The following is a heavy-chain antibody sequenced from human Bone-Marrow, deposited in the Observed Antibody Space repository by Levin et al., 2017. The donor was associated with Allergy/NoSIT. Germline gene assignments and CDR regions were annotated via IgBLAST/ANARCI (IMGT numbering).Heavy chain of an antibody. CDR3: ARERTKRWLHQDGFDM. Sequence: AASVKVSCKASGDTVIDYAMTWVRQAPGQGLEWMGGIVSKFGTVDYGQKFRGRVTISADELKTTVYMELRRLRSDDTAVYYCARERTKRWLHQDGFDMWGQGTMVTVSS. CDR2: IVSKFGTV. D-gene: IGHD5-24*01. J-gene: IGHJ3*02. V-gene: IGHV1-69*13. CDR1: GDTVIDYA.